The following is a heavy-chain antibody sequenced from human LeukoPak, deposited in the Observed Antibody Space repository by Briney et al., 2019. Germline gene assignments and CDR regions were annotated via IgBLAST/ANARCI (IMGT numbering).Heavy chain of an antibody. D-gene: IGHD5-12*01. J-gene: IGHJ6*02. Sequence: SETLSLTCAVYGGSFSGYYWSWIRQPPGKGLEWIGEINHSGSTNYNPSLKGRVTISVDTSKNQFSLKLSSVTAADTAVYYCARGNRIIVATTYYYYYYGMDVWGQGTTVTVSS. CDR1: GGSFSGYY. CDR3: ARGNRIIVATTYYYYYYGMDV. CDR2: INHSGST. V-gene: IGHV4-34*01.